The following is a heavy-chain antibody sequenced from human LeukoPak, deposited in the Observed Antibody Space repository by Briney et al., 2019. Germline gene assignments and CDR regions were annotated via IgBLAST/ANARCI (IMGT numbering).Heavy chain of an antibody. CDR1: GGSTSDYY. V-gene: IGHV4-4*07. Sequence: SETLSLTRSVSGGSTSDYYWNWIRQPAGQGLEWLGRIYYTGNTAYNPSLESRLTMSLDTAKNQFSLKVTSVTAADTAVYYCARGGTLFTYFDSWGQGTLVTVSS. J-gene: IGHJ4*02. D-gene: IGHD3-10*02. CDR2: IYYTGNT. CDR3: ARGGTLFTYFDS.